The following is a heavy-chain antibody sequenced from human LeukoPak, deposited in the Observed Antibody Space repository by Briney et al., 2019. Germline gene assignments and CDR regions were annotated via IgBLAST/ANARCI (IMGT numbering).Heavy chain of an antibody. CDR1: GFTFSSYW. D-gene: IGHD2-15*01. J-gene: IGHJ3*02. CDR2: IKQDGSEK. Sequence: GGSLRLSCAASGFTFSSYWMSWVRQAPGKGLEWVANIKQDGSEKYYVDSVKGRFTISRDNAKNSLYLQMNSLRAEDTAVYYCARIYCSGGSCYSVLDAFGIWGQGTMVTVSS. CDR3: ARIYCSGGSCYSVLDAFGI. V-gene: IGHV3-7*03.